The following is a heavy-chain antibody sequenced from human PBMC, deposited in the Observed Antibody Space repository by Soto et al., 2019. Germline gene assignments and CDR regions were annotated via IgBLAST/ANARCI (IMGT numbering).Heavy chain of an antibody. J-gene: IGHJ6*02. CDR1: GFTFSSYD. CDR3: ARGLGATEYYYYGMDV. V-gene: IGHV3-13*01. D-gene: IGHD1-26*01. Sequence: GGSLRLSCAASGFTFSSYDMHWVRQATGKGLEWVSAIGTAGDTYYPGSVKGRFTISRENAKNSLYLQMNSLRAEDTAVYYCARGLGATEYYYYGMDVWGQGTTVTVSS. CDR2: IGTAGDT.